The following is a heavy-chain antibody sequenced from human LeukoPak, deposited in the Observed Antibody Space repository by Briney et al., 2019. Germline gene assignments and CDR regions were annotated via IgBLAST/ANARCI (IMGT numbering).Heavy chain of an antibody. D-gene: IGHD4-23*01. CDR1: GGSFSGYY. CDR2: INHSGST. CDR3: ARGLRWRGLGMDV. V-gene: IGHV4-34*01. J-gene: IGHJ6*02. Sequence: SETLSLTCAVYGGSFSGYYWSWIRQPPGKGLEWIGEINHSGSTNYNPSLKSRVTISVDTSKNQFSLKLSSVTVADTAVYYCARGLRWRGLGMDVWGQGTTVTVSS.